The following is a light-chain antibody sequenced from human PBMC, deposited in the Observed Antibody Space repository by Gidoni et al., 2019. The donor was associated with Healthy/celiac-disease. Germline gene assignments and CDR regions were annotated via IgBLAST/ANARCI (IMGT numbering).Light chain of an antibody. CDR2: EVS. V-gene: IGLV2-14*01. CDR1: SSDVGGYNY. CDR3: SSYTSSSTLV. Sequence: QSALTQPASVSGSPGPSITISCTGTSSDVGGYNYVSWYQQHPGKPPKLMIYEVSNRPSGVSKRFSGSKSGNTASLTISGLQAEDEADYYCSSYTSSSTLVFGTGTKVTVL. J-gene: IGLJ1*01.